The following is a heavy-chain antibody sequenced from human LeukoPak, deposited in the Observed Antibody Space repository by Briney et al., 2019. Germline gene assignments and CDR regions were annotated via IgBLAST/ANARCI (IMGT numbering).Heavy chain of an antibody. CDR3: ARFSGTGYYDY. V-gene: IGHV4-39*01. Sequence: SETLSLTCTVSGGSISSSSYYWGWIRQPPGKGLEWIGSIYYSGSTYYNPSLKSRVTISVDTSKNQFSLKLSSVAAADTAVYYCARFSGTGYYDYWGQGTLVTVSS. CDR2: IYYSGST. CDR1: GGSISSSSYY. J-gene: IGHJ4*02. D-gene: IGHD3/OR15-3a*01.